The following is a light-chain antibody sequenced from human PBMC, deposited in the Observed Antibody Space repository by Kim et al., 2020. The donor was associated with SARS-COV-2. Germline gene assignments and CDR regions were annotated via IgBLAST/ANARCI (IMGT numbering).Light chain of an antibody. V-gene: IGLV2-14*03. CDR2: DVR. J-gene: IGLJ2*01. CDR3: SSYTSSSTVV. Sequence: GQSNTISCTGTSSDGGGYDYDSWYQQHPGKAPKLMIYDVRQRPSGVSNRFAGSRTGNAASLTISGLQAEDEADYYCSSYTSSSTVVFGGGTQLTVL. CDR1: SSDGGGYDY.